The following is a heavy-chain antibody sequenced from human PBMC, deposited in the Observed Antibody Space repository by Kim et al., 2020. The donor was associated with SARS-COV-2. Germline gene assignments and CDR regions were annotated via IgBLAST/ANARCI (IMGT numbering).Heavy chain of an antibody. J-gene: IGHJ4*02. D-gene: IGHD3-10*01. CDR1: GFTFSSYW. CDR3: ARDFGGMVRGAHFDY. V-gene: IGHV3-7*01. CDR2: IKQDGSEK. Sequence: GGSLRLSCAASGFTFSSYWMSWVRQAPGKGLEWVANIKQDGSEKYYVDSVKGRFTISRDNAKNSLYLQMNSLRAEDTAVYYCARDFGGMVRGAHFDYWGQGTLVTVSS.